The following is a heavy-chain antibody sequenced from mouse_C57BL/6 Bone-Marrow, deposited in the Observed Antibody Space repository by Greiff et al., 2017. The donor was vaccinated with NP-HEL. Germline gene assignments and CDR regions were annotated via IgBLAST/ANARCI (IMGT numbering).Heavy chain of an antibody. CDR1: GFTFSSYT. D-gene: IGHD1-1*01. CDR3: ARHGGITTVVSRMDY. Sequence: DVQLVESGGGLVKPGGSLKLSCAASGFTFSSYTMSWVRQTPEKRLEWVATISGGGGNTYYPDSVKGRFTISRDNAKNTLYLQMSSLRSEDTALYYCARHGGITTVVSRMDYWGQGTSVTVSS. J-gene: IGHJ4*01. CDR2: ISGGGGNT. V-gene: IGHV5-9*01.